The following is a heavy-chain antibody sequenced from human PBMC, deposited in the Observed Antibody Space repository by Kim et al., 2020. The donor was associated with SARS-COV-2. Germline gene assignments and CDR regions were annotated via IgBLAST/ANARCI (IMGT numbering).Heavy chain of an antibody. Sequence: YDGRNTYCTDSVKGRFTSSSYNSKNTLYLQMSSLRAEETAVYYCARDQGYWGQGTLVTVSS. CDR2: YDGRNT. CDR3: ARDQGY. J-gene: IGHJ4*02. V-gene: IGHV3-30*07.